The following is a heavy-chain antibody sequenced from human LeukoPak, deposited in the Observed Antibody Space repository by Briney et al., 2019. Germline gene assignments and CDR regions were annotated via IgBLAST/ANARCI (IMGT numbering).Heavy chain of an antibody. V-gene: IGHV4-61*01. Sequence: SETLSLTCTVFGGSVNSGSYYWSWIRQPPGKGLEWIGYIYYSGSTNYNPSLKSRVTISVDTSKNQFSLKLSSVTAADTAVYYCARYHHDSSGGAFDIWGQGTMVTVSS. CDR3: ARYHHDSSGGAFDI. D-gene: IGHD3-22*01. J-gene: IGHJ3*02. CDR1: GGSVNSGSYY. CDR2: IYYSGST.